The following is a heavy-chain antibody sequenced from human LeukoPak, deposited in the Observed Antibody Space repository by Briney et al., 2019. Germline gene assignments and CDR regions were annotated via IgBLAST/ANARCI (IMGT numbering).Heavy chain of an antibody. CDR3: VRHVSTVTTRLYYGMDV. D-gene: IGHD4-17*01. CDR2: IYHGDSDT. Sequence: GESLKISCNGSGYSFTSYWIGWVRQMPGKGLEWVGIIYHGDSDTRYSPYFQGKVTSSADKSISTAYLQWSSLKASDTAMYYCVRHVSTVTTRLYYGMDVWGQGTTVTVSS. V-gene: IGHV5-51*01. J-gene: IGHJ6*02. CDR1: GYSFTSYW.